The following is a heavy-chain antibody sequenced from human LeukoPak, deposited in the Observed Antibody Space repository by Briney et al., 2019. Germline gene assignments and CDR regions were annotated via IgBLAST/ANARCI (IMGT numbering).Heavy chain of an antibody. V-gene: IGHV1-2*02. J-gene: IGHJ6*03. CDR2: INPNTGDT. Sequence: ASVKVSCKTSGYTFTDDYMHWVRQAPGQGLEWMGWINPNTGDTNYAQKFQGRVTMTRDTSISTAYMELSSLRSEDTAVYYCARGLAVAGNYYYYYMDVWGKGTTVTISS. CDR1: GYTFTDDY. D-gene: IGHD6-19*01. CDR3: ARGLAVAGNYYYYYMDV.